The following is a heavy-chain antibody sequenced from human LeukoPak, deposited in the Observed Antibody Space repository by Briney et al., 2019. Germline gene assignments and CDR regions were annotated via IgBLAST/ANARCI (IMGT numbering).Heavy chain of an antibody. V-gene: IGHV1-46*04. J-gene: IGHJ4*02. Sequence: GASVKVSCKASGYTFTDYYIHYVRQAPGQGLEWMGIINPNGGSTSYAQKLQGRLTMTRDTSTNTVYMEVSSLKSEDTAIYYCAREVGGTQDSSGILDFWGQGTLVTVSS. D-gene: IGHD3-22*01. CDR2: INPNGGST. CDR1: GYTFTDYY. CDR3: AREVGGTQDSSGILDF.